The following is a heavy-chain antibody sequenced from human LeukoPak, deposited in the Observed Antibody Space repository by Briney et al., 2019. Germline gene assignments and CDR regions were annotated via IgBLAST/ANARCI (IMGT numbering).Heavy chain of an antibody. CDR1: GITVSSNY. Sequence: GGSLRLSCAASGITVSSNYMSWVRQAPGKGLEWVSAISGSGGSTYYADSVKGRFTISRDNSKNTLYLQMNSLRAEDTAVYYCARRGGHGGSFDYWGQGTLVTVSS. CDR2: ISGSGGST. J-gene: IGHJ4*02. CDR3: ARRGGHGGSFDY. V-gene: IGHV3-23*01. D-gene: IGHD4-23*01.